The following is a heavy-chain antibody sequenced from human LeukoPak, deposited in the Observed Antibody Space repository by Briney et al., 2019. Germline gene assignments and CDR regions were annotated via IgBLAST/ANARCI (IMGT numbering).Heavy chain of an antibody. V-gene: IGHV4-34*01. CDR2: INHSGST. CDR1: GGSISSYY. Sequence: SETLSLTCTVSGGSISSYYWSWIRQPPGKGLEWIGEINHSGSTNYNPSLKSRVTISVDTSKNQFSLKLSSVTAADTAVYYCARGGSIAAAGTSWFDPWGQGTLVTVSS. CDR3: ARGGSIAAAGTSWFDP. J-gene: IGHJ5*02. D-gene: IGHD6-13*01.